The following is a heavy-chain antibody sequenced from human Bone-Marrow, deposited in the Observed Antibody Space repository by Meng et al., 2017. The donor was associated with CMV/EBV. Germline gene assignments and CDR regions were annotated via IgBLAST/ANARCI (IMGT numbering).Heavy chain of an antibody. V-gene: IGHV1-2*02. Sequence: ASVKVSCKASGYTFTGYYMHWVRQAPGQGLEWMGWINPNSGGTNYAQKFQGRVTMTRDTSISTAYMELSRLRSDDTAVYYCARALTPITMVRGARGDAFDIWGQGTMVTVSS. J-gene: IGHJ3*02. D-gene: IGHD3-10*01. CDR1: GYTFTGYY. CDR3: ARALTPITMVRGARGDAFDI. CDR2: INPNSGGT.